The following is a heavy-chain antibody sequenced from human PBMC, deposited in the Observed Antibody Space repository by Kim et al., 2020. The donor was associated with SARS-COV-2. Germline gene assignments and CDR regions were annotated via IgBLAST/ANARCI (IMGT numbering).Heavy chain of an antibody. V-gene: IGHV4-4*02. CDR2: IDHSGST. Sequence: SETLSLTCAVSGVSISSSNWWSWVRQSPGKELEWIGEIDHSGSTTYNPSLKSRVTMSVDKSKNQFSLKLTSVTAADTAVYYCASAYCSSTSCSAEYGMDVWGQGTTVTVTS. CDR3: ASAYCSSTSCSAEYGMDV. D-gene: IGHD2-2*01. J-gene: IGHJ6*02. CDR1: GVSISSSNW.